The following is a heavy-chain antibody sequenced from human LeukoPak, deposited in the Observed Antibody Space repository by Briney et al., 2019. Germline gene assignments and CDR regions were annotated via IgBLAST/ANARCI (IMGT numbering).Heavy chain of an antibody. Sequence: GGSLRLSCAASGLTFSSYAMSWVRLAPGKGLEWVSAISGSGGTTYNADSVKDRFTISRDNSENTLYLQMSSLRVEDTAIYYCARAGGYCSSTSCYVGYFDYWGQGTLVTVSS. D-gene: IGHD2-2*01. CDR2: ISGSGGTT. CDR1: GLTFSSYA. J-gene: IGHJ4*02. CDR3: ARAGGYCSSTSCYVGYFDY. V-gene: IGHV3-23*01.